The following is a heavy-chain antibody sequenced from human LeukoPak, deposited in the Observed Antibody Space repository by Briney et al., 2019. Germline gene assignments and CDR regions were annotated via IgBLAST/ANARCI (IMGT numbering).Heavy chain of an antibody. D-gene: IGHD2-2*02. CDR1: GFTFGSYA. Sequence: GGSLRLSCAASGFTFGSYAMHWVRQAPGKGLEYVSAISSNGGSTYYANSVKGRFTISRDNSKNTLYLQMGSLRAEDTAVYYCARDHGLYCSSTSCYRRGYFDYWGQGTLVTVSS. CDR2: ISSNGGST. CDR3: ARDHGLYCSSTSCYRRGYFDY. J-gene: IGHJ4*02. V-gene: IGHV3-64*01.